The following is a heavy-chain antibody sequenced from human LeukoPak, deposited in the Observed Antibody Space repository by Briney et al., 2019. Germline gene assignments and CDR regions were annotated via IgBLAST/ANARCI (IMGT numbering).Heavy chain of an antibody. J-gene: IGHJ4*02. CDR2: IYHSGST. Sequence: SETLSLTCTVSGYSISSGYYWGWIRQPPGKGLEWIGSIYHSGSTYYNPSLKSRVTISVDTSKNQFSLKLSSVTAADTAVYYCARRYSSSWYVWFDYWGQGTLVTVSS. CDR3: ARRYSSSWYVWFDY. D-gene: IGHD6-13*01. CDR1: GYSISSGYY. V-gene: IGHV4-38-2*02.